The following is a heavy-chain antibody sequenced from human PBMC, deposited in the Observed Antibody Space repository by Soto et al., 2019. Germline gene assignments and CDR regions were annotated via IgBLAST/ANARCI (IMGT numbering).Heavy chain of an antibody. V-gene: IGHV3-30-3*01. CDR1: GFTFSSYA. D-gene: IGHD6-19*01. J-gene: IGHJ4*02. CDR3: ARDRAVAGTFDY. CDR2: ISYDGSNK. Sequence: QVQLVESGGCVVQPGRSLRLSCAASGFTFSSYAMHWVRQAPGKGLEWVAVISYDGSNKYYADSVKGRFTISRDNSKNTLYLQMNSLRAEDTAVYYCARDRAVAGTFDYWGQGTLVTVSS.